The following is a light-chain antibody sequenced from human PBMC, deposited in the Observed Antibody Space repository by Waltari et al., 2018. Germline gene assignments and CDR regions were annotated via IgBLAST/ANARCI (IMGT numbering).Light chain of an antibody. CDR1: QSVGTY. CDR2: DAS. J-gene: IGKJ4*01. V-gene: IGKV3-11*01. Sequence: EIVLTQSPVILSFSPGERATLPCRASQSVGTYLAWYQQRPAQSPRLLIYDASYRAAGIPARFSGSGSETDFTLTISSLQPEDFAVYYCQQRRNWPHTFGGGTKVQIK. CDR3: QQRRNWPHT.